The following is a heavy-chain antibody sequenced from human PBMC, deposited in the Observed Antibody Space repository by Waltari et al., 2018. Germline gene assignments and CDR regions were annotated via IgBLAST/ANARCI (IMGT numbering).Heavy chain of an antibody. Sequence: QLQRQEWGRGLVKTSETLSLTCTVSGGSISSSSDYGGWIRRAPGKGVEWIWSIYYSGISAYNPSLQSRVTISVATSTTHFSLKLISVTAAVSAVYYCARQDIGYDFGYWGQGTLVTVSS. V-gene: IGHV4-39*07. J-gene: IGHJ4*02. CDR3: ARQDIGYDFGY. CDR1: GGSISSSSDY. D-gene: IGHD5-12*01. CDR2: IYYSGIS.